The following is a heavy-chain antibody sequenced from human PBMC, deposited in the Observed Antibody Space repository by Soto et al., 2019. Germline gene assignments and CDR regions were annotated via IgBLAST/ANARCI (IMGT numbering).Heavy chain of an antibody. Sequence: PGGSLRLSCAASGFTVSSNYMSWVRQAPGKGLEWVSVIYSGGSTYYADSVKGRFTISRDNSKNTLYLQMNSLRAEDTAVYYCAGGYSSSWYYFDYWGQGTLVTVSS. J-gene: IGHJ4*02. V-gene: IGHV3-66*01. CDR3: AGGYSSSWYYFDY. CDR1: GFTVSSNY. CDR2: IYSGGST. D-gene: IGHD6-13*01.